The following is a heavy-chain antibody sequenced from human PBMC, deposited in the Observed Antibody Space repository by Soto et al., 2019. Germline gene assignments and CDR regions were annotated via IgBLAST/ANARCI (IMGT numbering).Heavy chain of an antibody. J-gene: IGHJ6*02. Sequence: GRFLRLSCGASGFTFSNACMRWVRQATCRVLEWVGRIKSKTDGGTTDYAAPAKGRFTISRDDSKNTLYLQMNSLKTEDTAVYYCTTDPLSIAARQAPRMDVWGQGSTLTASS. D-gene: IGHD6-6*01. CDR2: IKSKTDGGTT. V-gene: IGHV3-15*01. CDR1: GFTFSNAC. CDR3: TTDPLSIAARQAPRMDV.